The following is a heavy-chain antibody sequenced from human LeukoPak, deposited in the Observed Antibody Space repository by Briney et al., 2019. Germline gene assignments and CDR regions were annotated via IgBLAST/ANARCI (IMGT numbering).Heavy chain of an antibody. D-gene: IGHD3-16*01. V-gene: IGHV3-7*03. CDR3: AKDAQPRSRWFDP. J-gene: IGHJ5*02. CDR1: GFIFKDYW. CDR2: IKQNGSEK. Sequence: GGSLRLSCAASGFIFKDYWMIWVRQAPGKGLEWVANIKQNGSEKYYVDSVKGRFTISRDNAKNSLYLQMNTLRAEDTAMYYCAKDAQPRSRWFDPWGQGTLVTVSS.